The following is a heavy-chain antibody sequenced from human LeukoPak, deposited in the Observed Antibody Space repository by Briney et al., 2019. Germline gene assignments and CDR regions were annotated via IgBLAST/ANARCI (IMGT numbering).Heavy chain of an antibody. J-gene: IGHJ4*02. CDR3: ARARRDGYNYGYFDF. CDR2: ISSSSSTI. Sequence: GGSLRLSCAASGFTFSNYWMSWVRQAPGKGLEWVSYISSSSSTIYYADSVKGRFTISRDNAKNSLSLQMNSLRAEDTAVYYCARARRDGYNYGYFDFWGQGTLVTVSS. V-gene: IGHV3-48*04. D-gene: IGHD5-24*01. CDR1: GFTFSNYW.